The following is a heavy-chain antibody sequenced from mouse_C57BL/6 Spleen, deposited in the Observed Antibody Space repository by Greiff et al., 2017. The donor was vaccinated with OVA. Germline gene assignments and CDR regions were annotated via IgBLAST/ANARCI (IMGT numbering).Heavy chain of an antibody. CDR2: ISSGGDYI. D-gene: IGHD1-1*01. J-gene: IGHJ1*03. CDR1: GFTFSSYA. CDR3: TREIITTVVATSRYFDV. Sequence: VQLKESGEGLVKPGGSLKLSCAASGFTFSSYAMSWVRQTPEKRLEWVAYISSGGDYIYYADTVKGRFTIFRDNARNTLYLQMSSLKSEDTAMYYCTREIITTVVATSRYFDVWGTGTTVTVSS. V-gene: IGHV5-9-1*02.